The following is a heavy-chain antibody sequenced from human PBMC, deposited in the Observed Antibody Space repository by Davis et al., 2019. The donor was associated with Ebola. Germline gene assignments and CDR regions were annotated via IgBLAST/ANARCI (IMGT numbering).Heavy chain of an antibody. CDR3: ARGKTMPGGMDV. V-gene: IGHV1-69*13. Sequence: AASVKVSCKASGGTFSSYAISWVRQAPGQGLEWMGTIIPIFGTINYAQKFQGRVTITADGSTTTAYMELSSLRSEDAAMYYCARGKTMPGGMDVWGQGTTVTVSS. D-gene: IGHD2-2*01. CDR2: IIPIFGTI. J-gene: IGHJ6*02. CDR1: GGTFSSYA.